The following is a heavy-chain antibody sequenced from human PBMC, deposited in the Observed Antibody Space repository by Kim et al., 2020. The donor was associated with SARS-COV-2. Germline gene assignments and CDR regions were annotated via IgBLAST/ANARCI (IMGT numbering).Heavy chain of an antibody. D-gene: IGHD3-22*01. CDR3: THCDYYDSSGYYCHFDY. Sequence: GGSLRLSCAASGFTFSNAWMSWVRQAPGKGLQWVGRIKSITDGGTTDYAAPVKGRFTISRDDSKNTVSLQMNSLKTDDTAVYYCTHCDYYDSSGYYCHFDYWGQGTLVTVSS. V-gene: IGHV3-15*01. CDR1: GFTFSNAW. CDR2: IKSITDGGTT. J-gene: IGHJ4*02.